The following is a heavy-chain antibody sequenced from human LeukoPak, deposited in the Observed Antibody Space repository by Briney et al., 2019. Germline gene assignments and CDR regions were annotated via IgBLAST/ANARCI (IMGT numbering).Heavy chain of an antibody. J-gene: IGHJ6*02. D-gene: IGHD6-19*01. CDR1: GGSISSGGYY. CDR2: IYYSGST. V-gene: IGHV4-31*03. CDR3: ARAEDPDSSGWYYYYYYGMDV. Sequence: SQTLSLTCTVSGGSISSGGYYWSWIRQHPGKGLEWIGYIYYSGSTYYNPSLKSRVTISVDTSKNQFSLKLSSVTAADTAVYYCARAEDPDSSGWYYYYYYGMDVWGQGTTVTVSS.